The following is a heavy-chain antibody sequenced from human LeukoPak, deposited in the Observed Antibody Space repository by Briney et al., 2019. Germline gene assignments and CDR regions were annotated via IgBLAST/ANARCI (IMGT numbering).Heavy chain of an antibody. V-gene: IGHV4-59*12. CDR1: GGSISSYY. CDR2: IYYSGST. J-gene: IGHJ4*02. D-gene: IGHD1-7*01. Sequence: SETLSLTCTVSGGSISSYYWSWIRQPPGKGLEWIGYIYYSGSTNYNPSLKSRVTISVDTSKNQFSLKLSSVTAADTAVYYCARRTTRLSFDYWGQGTLVTVSS. CDR3: ARRTTRLSFDY.